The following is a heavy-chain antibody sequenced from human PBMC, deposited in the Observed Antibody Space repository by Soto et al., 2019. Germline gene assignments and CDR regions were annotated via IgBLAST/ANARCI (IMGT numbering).Heavy chain of an antibody. CDR3: AKDSEGGSITGTTLDAFDI. V-gene: IGHV3-23*01. CDR1: GFTFSSYA. CDR2: ISGSGGST. J-gene: IGHJ3*02. D-gene: IGHD1-7*01. Sequence: GGSLRLSCAASGFTFSSYAMSWVRQAPGKGLEWVSAISGSGGSTYYADSVKGRFTISRDNSKNTLYLQMNSLRAEDTAVYYCAKDSEGGSITGTTLDAFDIWGQGTMVTVSS.